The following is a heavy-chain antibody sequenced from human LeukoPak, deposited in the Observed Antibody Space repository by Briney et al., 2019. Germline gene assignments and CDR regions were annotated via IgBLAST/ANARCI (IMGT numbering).Heavy chain of an antibody. Sequence: GGSLRLSRAASGFTFSTYAVNWVRQAPGKGLEWASTISGSGDSTYYADSVKGRFTIPRDNSKNTLYLQMNSLRAEDTAVYYCAKAHCSGGSCYSYYYYYGMDVWGQGTTVTVSS. D-gene: IGHD2-15*01. CDR3: AKAHCSGGSCYSYYYYYGMDV. V-gene: IGHV3-23*01. CDR1: GFTFSTYA. CDR2: ISGSGDST. J-gene: IGHJ6*02.